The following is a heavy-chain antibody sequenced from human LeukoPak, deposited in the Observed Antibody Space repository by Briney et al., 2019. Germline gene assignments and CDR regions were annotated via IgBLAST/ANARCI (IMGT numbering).Heavy chain of an antibody. D-gene: IGHD3-3*01. J-gene: IGHJ4*02. CDR3: ARERMTYDFWSGYRREGFDY. CDR1: GGSISSYH. Sequence: PSETLSLTCTVSGGSISSYHWSWIRQPAGKGLEWIGRIYTSGSTNYNPSLKSRVTMSVDTSKNQFSLKLSSVTAADTAVYYCARERMTYDFWSGYRREGFDYWGQGTLVTVSS. V-gene: IGHV4-4*07. CDR2: IYTSGST.